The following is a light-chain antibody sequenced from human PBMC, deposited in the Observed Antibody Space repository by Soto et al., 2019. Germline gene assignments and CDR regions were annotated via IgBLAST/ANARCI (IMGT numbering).Light chain of an antibody. V-gene: IGLV4-69*01. J-gene: IGLJ3*02. CDR1: SGHSSYA. CDR3: QTWGTGPWV. CDR2: LNSDGSH. Sequence: QLVLTQSPSASASLGASVKLTCTLSSGHSSYAIAWHQQQPEKGPRYLMKLNSDGSHSKGGGIPDRFSGSSSGAERYLTISSLQSEDEADYYCQTWGTGPWVFGGGTKLTV.